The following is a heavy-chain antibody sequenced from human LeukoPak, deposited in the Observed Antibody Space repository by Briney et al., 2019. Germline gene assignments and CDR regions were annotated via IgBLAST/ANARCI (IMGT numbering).Heavy chain of an antibody. V-gene: IGHV3-23*01. CDR2: ISGSGGST. CDR3: AKDRYCTSSSCPIDY. J-gene: IGHJ4*02. Sequence: DPGGSLRLSCADSGFTFSSYAMSWVRQAPGKGLEWVSVISGSGGSTFYADSVKGRFTISRDNSKDTLYLQMNSLRVEDTAVYYCAKDRYCTSSSCPIDYWGRGTLVTVSS. CDR1: GFTFSSYA. D-gene: IGHD2-15*01.